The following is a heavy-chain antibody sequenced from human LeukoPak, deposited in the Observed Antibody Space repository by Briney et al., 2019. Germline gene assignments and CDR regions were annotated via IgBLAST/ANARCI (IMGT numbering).Heavy chain of an antibody. D-gene: IGHD6-13*01. V-gene: IGHV3-53*01. CDR3: AKDHSPYSMVHYFDY. Sequence: GGSLRLSCAASGFTVSSNYMSWVRQAPGKGLEWVSVIYSGGNTYYADSVKGRFTISRDNSKNTLYLQMNSLRAEDAAVYYCAKDHSPYSMVHYFDYWGQGTLVTVSS. CDR1: GFTVSSNY. CDR2: IYSGGNT. J-gene: IGHJ4*02.